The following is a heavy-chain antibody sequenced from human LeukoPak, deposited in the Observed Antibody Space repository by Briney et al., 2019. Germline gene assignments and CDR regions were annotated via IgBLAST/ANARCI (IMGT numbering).Heavy chain of an antibody. CDR3: TRGPDG. J-gene: IGHJ4*02. Sequence: GGSLRLSCAASGFTFTNYYMSWVRQAPGKGLEWVSVIYCGGDTFHADSVKGRFTLSRDNSKNILYLQMNSLRAEDTAVYYCTRGPDGWGQGTLVTVSS. CDR2: IYCGGDT. V-gene: IGHV3-66*01. CDR1: GFTFTNYY.